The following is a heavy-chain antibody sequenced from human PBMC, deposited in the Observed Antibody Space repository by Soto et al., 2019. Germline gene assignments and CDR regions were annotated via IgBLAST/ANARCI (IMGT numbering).Heavy chain of an antibody. CDR3: ARVPDLDYCSRTSCLYYFDY. CDR1: GFTFSRYV. Sequence: GGSLRLSCVASGFTFSRYVMTWVRQAPGKGLEWVSTINSNGGSTYYTDSVKGRFTISRDNSKNSLYLQMNGLRAEDTAVYFCARVPDLDYCSRTSCLYYFDYWGQGALVT. CDR2: INSNGGST. D-gene: IGHD2-2*01. J-gene: IGHJ4*02. V-gene: IGHV3-23*01.